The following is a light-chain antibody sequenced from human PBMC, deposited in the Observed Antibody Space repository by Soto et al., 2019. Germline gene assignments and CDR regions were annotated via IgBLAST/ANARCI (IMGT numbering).Light chain of an antibody. V-gene: IGKV3-20*01. CDR2: GAS. CDR1: QSINSGY. CDR3: HGYETSAT. J-gene: IGKJ1*01. Sequence: EIVLTQSPGTLSLSVGERATLSCRASQSINSGYLAWYQHKPGQAPTVLIYGASNRATGIPERFSGSGSGTDFTLTISRLEPEDFAVYYCHGYETSATFGQGTKVEIK.